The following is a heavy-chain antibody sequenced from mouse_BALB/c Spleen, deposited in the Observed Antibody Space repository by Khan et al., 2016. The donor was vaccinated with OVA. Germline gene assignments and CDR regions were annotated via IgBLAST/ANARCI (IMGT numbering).Heavy chain of an antibody. J-gene: IGHJ3*01. Sequence: QVQLKESGAELARPGASVKMSCKASGYTFTSYTIHWIKKRPGQGLEWIGYINPSNGYTNYNQKFKDKATLTTDKSSTTAKLQLRILRSDDSAIYNCVRDGAYHRNDGWFAYWGQGTLVTVSA. CDR2: INPSNGYT. D-gene: IGHD2-14*01. CDR1: GYTFTSYT. V-gene: IGHV1-4*01. CDR3: VRDGAYHRNDGWFAY.